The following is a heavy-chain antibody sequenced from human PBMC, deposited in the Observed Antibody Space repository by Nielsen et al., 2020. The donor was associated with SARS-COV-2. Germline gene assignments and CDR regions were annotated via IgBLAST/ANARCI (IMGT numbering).Heavy chain of an antibody. CDR2: ISGSGGST. Sequence: GESLKISCAASGFTFSSYEMNWVRQAPGKGLEWVSTISGSGGSTYYADSVKGRFTISRDNSKNTLYLQMNSLRAEDTAVYYCAKDLHSIAVAGTIWFDPWGQGTLVTVSS. CDR1: GFTFSSYE. D-gene: IGHD6-19*01. V-gene: IGHV3-23*01. J-gene: IGHJ5*02. CDR3: AKDLHSIAVAGTIWFDP.